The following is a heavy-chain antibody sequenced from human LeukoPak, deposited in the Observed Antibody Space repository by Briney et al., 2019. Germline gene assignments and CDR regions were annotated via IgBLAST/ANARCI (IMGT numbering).Heavy chain of an antibody. CDR1: GGSISSYY. D-gene: IGHD3-22*01. CDR3: ARGAPYYYDSNAFDI. V-gene: IGHV4-59*08. Sequence: SETLSLTCTVSGGSISSYYWSWIRQPPGKGLEWIGYIYYSGSTNYTPSLRSRVTISVDTSKNQFSLKLSSVTAADTAVYYCARGAPYYYDSNAFDIWGQGTMVTVSS. J-gene: IGHJ3*02. CDR2: IYYSGST.